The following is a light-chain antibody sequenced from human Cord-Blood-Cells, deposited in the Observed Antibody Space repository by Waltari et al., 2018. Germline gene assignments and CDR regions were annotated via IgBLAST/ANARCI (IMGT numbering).Light chain of an antibody. J-gene: IGKJ1*01. Sequence: EIVLTQSPGTLSLSQGERATLSCRASQSVSSSYLAWYQQKPGQAPRLLIYGASSRATGIPDRFSGSGSGTDFTLTISRLEPEDFAVYYCQQYGSSPPACTFGQGTKVEIK. CDR1: QSVSSSY. CDR2: GAS. V-gene: IGKV3-20*01. CDR3: QQYGSSPPACT.